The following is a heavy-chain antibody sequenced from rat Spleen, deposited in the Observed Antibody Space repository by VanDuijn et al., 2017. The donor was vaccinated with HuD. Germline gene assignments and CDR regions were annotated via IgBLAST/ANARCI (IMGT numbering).Heavy chain of an antibody. CDR1: GFTFSDYY. V-gene: IGHV5-25*01. CDR2: ISTRGGST. CDR3: ARQAYYDGYSMDA. Sequence: EVQLVESGGGLVQPGRSMKLSCAASGFTFSDYYMAWVRQAPTKGLEWVATISTRGGSTYYRDSVKGRFTISRDNAKSSLYLQMDSLRSEDTATYYCARQAYYDGYSMDAWGQGASVTVSS. D-gene: IGHD1-12*03. J-gene: IGHJ4*01.